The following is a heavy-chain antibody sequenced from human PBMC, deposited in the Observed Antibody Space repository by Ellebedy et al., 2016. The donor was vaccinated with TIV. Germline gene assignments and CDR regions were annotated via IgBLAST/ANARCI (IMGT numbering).Heavy chain of an antibody. J-gene: IGHJ4*02. D-gene: IGHD6-13*01. CDR3: SRGIAAVMY. CDR2: ITGSSSYM. Sequence: PGGSLRLSCATSGFTFDNFAMRWFRQAPGKGLEWVSSITGSSSYMFYADSVKGRFTISRDNAKNSLYLQLNSLRAEDTAVYYCSRGIAAVMYWGQGTLVTVSS. CDR1: GFTFDNFA. V-gene: IGHV3-21*01.